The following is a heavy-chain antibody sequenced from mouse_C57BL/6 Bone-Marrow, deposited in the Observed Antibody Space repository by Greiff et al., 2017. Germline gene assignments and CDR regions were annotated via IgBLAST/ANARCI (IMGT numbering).Heavy chain of an antibody. CDR1: GYTFTSYW. V-gene: IGHV1-5*01. J-gene: IGHJ1*03. Sequence: EVQLQQSGTVLARPGASVKMSCKTSGYTFTSYWMHWVKQRPGQGLEWIGAIYPGNSDTSYNQKFKGKAKLTAVTSASTAYMELSSLTNEDSAVYYCTSLTTGRWYVDVWGTGTTVTVSS. CDR3: TSLTTGRWYVDV. CDR2: IYPGNSDT. D-gene: IGHD1-1*01.